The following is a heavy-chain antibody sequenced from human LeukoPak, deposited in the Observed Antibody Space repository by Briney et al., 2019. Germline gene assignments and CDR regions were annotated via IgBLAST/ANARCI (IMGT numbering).Heavy chain of an antibody. CDR2: ISYDGSNK. D-gene: IGHD3-9*01. CDR3: ARDLGLTGYFRWYYYYYGMDV. J-gene: IGHJ6*02. Sequence: PGGSLRLSCAASGFTFSSYAMHWVRQAPGKGLEWVAVISYDGSNKYYADSVKGRFTISRDNSKNTLYLQMNSLRAEDTAVYYCARDLGLTGYFRWYYYYYGMDVWVQGTTVTVSS. V-gene: IGHV3-30*04. CDR1: GFTFSSYA.